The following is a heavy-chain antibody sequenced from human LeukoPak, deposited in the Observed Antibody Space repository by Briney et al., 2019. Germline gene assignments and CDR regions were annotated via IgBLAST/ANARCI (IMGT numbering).Heavy chain of an antibody. J-gene: IGHJ4*02. V-gene: IGHV5-51*01. Sequence: AGESLKISCRGSGDSFTSYWICWVCQLPPKGLELMGIASPVDSDTRYSPSFQGHVTISADKSHSTAYLHSRSLKAANTAIQSRARRGGTYYAYAYWGQGTLVTVSS. CDR3: ARRGGTYYAYAY. CDR2: ASPVDSDT. CDR1: GDSFTSYW. D-gene: IGHD3-22*01.